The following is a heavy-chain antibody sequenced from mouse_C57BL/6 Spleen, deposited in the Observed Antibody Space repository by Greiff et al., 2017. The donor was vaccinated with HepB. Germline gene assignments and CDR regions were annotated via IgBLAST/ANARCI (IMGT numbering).Heavy chain of an antibody. CDR3: ARTGYGSSLDY. Sequence: VKLMESGAELARPGASVKLSCKASGYTFTSYGISWVKQRTGQGLEWIGEIYPRSGNTYYNEKFKGKATLTADKSSSTAYMELRSLTSEDSAVYFCARTGYGSSLDYWGQGTTLTVSS. J-gene: IGHJ2*01. D-gene: IGHD1-1*01. CDR1: GYTFTSYG. CDR2: IYPRSGNT. V-gene: IGHV1-81*01.